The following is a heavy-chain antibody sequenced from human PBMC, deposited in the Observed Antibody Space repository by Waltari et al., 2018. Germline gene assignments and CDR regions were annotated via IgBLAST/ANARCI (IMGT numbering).Heavy chain of an antibody. V-gene: IGHV4-34*02. J-gene: IGHJ6*02. CDR2: INHNGNR. CDR3: VRLEDCSGPGGNCYSGDSFALDV. Sequence: QVQLQQWGAGQLQPSETLSLTCAVYGGSFRGYYWGWIRQPPGKGLEWIGEINHNGNRNHNPSLRSRVTMLIDTSRSQFSLKVNSVTAADTAVYYCVRLEDCSGPGGNCYSGDSFALDVWGQGTTVTVSS. CDR1: GGSFRGYY. D-gene: IGHD2-15*01.